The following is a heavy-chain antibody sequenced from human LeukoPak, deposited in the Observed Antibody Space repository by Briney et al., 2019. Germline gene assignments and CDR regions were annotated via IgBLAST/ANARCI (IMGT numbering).Heavy chain of an antibody. D-gene: IGHD3-22*01. V-gene: IGHV3-23*01. J-gene: IGHJ4*02. CDR3: AKGKNYYDSSAPPDY. CDR1: GFTFSSYA. CDR2: ISGSGGST. Sequence: GGSLRLSCAASGFTFSSYAMSWVRQAPGKGLEWVSAISGSGGSTYYADSVKGRFTISRDNSKNTLYLQMNSLKAEDTAVYYCAKGKNYYDSSAPPDYWGQGTLVTVSS.